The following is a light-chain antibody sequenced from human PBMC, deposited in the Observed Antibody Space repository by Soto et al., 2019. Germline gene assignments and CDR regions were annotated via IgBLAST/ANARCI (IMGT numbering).Light chain of an antibody. CDR2: EAS. J-gene: IGKJ5*01. Sequence: EIVLTQSPGTLSLSPGERATLSCRASQSVSSSYLAWYQQKPGQAPRLLIYEASNRATGIPARISGSGSGTDFTLTISSLEPEDFAVYYCQQRSNWPTTFGQGTRLEIK. CDR1: QSVSSSY. V-gene: IGKV3-11*01. CDR3: QQRSNWPTT.